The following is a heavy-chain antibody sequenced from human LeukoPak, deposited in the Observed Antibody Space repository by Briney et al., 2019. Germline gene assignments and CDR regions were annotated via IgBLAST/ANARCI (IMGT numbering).Heavy chain of an antibody. Sequence: GGSLRLSCSASGFTFSHYGFHWVRQGPGKGLEWVAFIRYDGSHKYYADSVKGRFTISRDNSKNTLYLQMNSLRAEDTAVYYCAELGITMIGGAWGKGTTVTISS. CDR2: IRYDGSHK. V-gene: IGHV3-30*02. CDR1: GFTFSHYG. J-gene: IGHJ6*04. CDR3: AELGITMIGGA. D-gene: IGHD3-10*02.